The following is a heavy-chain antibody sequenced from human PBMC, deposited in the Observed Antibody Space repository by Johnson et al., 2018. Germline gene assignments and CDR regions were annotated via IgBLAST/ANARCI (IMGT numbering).Heavy chain of an antibody. Sequence: QVQLVQSGGGVVQPGRSLRLSCAASGFTFSSYGMHWVRQAPGKGLEWVAVISYDGSNKYYADSVKGRFTISRDNSKNTLSLQMNRLRAEDSAVYYCAKTHVEMATIGCAFDIWGQGTMVTVSS. CDR1: GFTFSSYG. J-gene: IGHJ3*02. V-gene: IGHV3-30*18. CDR3: AKTHVEMATIGCAFDI. D-gene: IGHD5-24*01. CDR2: ISYDGSNK.